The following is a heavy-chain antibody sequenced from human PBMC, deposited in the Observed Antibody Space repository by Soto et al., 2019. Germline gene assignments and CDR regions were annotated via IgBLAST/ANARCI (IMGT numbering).Heavy chain of an antibody. CDR2: IWYDGSNK. CDR1: GFTFSSYG. D-gene: IGHD6-13*01. V-gene: IGHV3-33*01. J-gene: IGHJ4*02. CDR3: ARDLYPAAAGFDY. Sequence: GGSLRLSCAASGFTFSSYGMHWVRQAPGKGLEWVAVIWYDGSNKYYADSVKGRFTISRDNSKNTLYLQMNSLRAEDTAVYYCARDLYPAAAGFDYWGQGTLVTVSS.